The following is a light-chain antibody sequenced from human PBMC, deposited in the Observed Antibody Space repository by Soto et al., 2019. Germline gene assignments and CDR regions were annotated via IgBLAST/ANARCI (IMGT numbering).Light chain of an antibody. Sequence: QSALTQPRSVSGSPGQSVTISCTETSSDVGDYNYVSWYQQYPGKAPKLVIYDVSKRPSGVPDRFSGSKSGNTASLTISGLQAEDEADYYCCSFAGSYTVWVFGGGTKLTVL. CDR1: SSDVGDYNY. J-gene: IGLJ3*02. CDR3: CSFAGSYTVWV. V-gene: IGLV2-11*01. CDR2: DVS.